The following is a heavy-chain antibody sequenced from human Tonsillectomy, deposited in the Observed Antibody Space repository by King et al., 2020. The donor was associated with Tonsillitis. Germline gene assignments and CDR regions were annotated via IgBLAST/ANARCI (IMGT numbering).Heavy chain of an antibody. J-gene: IGHJ4*02. CDR1: GYTFTGYY. CDR2: INPKSGGT. V-gene: IGHV1-2*02. D-gene: IGHD6-19*01. CDR3: ARDEQWLVRRFGATDY. Sequence: AQLVQSGAEVKKPGASVKVSCKASGYTFTGYYLHWVRQAPGQGLEWMGWINPKSGGTNYAQKFQGRVTMTRETSISTAYMELSRLRSDDTAVYYCARDEQWLVRRFGATDYWGQGSLVTVSS.